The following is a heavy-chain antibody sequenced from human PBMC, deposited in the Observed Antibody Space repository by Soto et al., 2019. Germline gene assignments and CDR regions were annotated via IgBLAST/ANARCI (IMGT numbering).Heavy chain of an antibody. CDR1: GYTFTSYD. CDR3: ARWPDGYYYYGMDV. V-gene: IGHV1-8*01. J-gene: IGHJ6*02. Sequence: QVQLVQSGAEVKKPGASVKVSCKASGYTFTSYDINWVRQATGQGLEWMGWMNPNSGNTGYAQKFQGRVTMTRNTSISTAYMALSSLTSEDTAVYYCARWPDGYYYYGMDVWGQGPTVTVSS. CDR2: MNPNSGNT.